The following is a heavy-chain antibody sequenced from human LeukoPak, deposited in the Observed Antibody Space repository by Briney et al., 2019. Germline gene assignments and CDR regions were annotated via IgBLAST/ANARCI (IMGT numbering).Heavy chain of an antibody. CDR1: GFTFSTYA. V-gene: IGHV3-21*01. J-gene: IGHJ3*02. D-gene: IGHD2-15*01. CDR3: ARLGGSDAFDI. CDR2: ISSSSSYI. Sequence: GGSLRLSCVASGFTFSTYAMNWVRQAPGKGLEWVSSISSSSSYIYYADSVKGRFTISRDNAKNSLYLQMNSLRAEDTAVYYCARLGGSDAFDIWGQGTMVTVSS.